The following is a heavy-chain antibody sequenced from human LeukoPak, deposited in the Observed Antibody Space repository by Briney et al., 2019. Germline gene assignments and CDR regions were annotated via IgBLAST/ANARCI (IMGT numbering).Heavy chain of an antibody. V-gene: IGHV1-8*01. Sequence: GASVTVSCKASGYTFTNYDINWVRQAPGQGLEWMGWMNPSNGNRDYAQKFQGRVTITRDTSITTAYMELSSLRSEDTAVYYCVRGITIFGVVSAFFDYWGQGTLVTVSS. D-gene: IGHD3-3*01. CDR2: MNPSNGNR. CDR3: VRGITIFGVVSAFFDY. J-gene: IGHJ4*02. CDR1: GYTFTNYD.